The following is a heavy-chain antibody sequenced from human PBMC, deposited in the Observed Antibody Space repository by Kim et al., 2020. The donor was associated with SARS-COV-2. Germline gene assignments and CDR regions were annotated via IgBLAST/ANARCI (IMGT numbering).Heavy chain of an antibody. CDR2: INPRDGHT. D-gene: IGHD1-7*01. CDR1: GYTFSTYG. V-gene: IGHV1-18*01. CDR3: VRGTWGEVNDS. J-gene: IGHJ4*02. Sequence: ASVKVSCKTSGYTFSTYGFNWVRQAPGQGLEWMGWINPRDGHTKYTQKFQARASMTTEPSTNTAYMELRRLKSDDTAVHYCVRGTWGEVNDSWGQGTLVT.